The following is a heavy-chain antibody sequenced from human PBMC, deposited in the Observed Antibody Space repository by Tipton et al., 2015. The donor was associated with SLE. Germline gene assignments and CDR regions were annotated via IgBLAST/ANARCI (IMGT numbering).Heavy chain of an antibody. CDR2: INHSGST. Sequence: TLSLTCAVYGGSFSGYYWSWIRQPPGKGLEWIGEINHSGSTNYNPSLKSRVTISVDTSKNQFSLKLSSVTAADTAVYYCARHGATGDLNYWGQGTLVTVSS. CDR3: ARHGATGDLNY. CDR1: GGSFSGYY. V-gene: IGHV4-34*01. J-gene: IGHJ4*02. D-gene: IGHD7-27*01.